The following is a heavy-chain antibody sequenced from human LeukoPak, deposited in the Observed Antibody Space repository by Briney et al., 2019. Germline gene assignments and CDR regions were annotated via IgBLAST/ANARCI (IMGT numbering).Heavy chain of an antibody. Sequence: GVSLRLSCAASGFTFSDYYMSWIRQAPGKGLEWVSYISSSGSTIYYADSVKGRFTISRDNAKNSLFLQMNSLRAEDTAVYYCARVSSRRLPPTYSYDRRNYFDYWGQGTLVTVSS. D-gene: IGHD3-22*01. V-gene: IGHV3-11*04. CDR1: GFTFSDYY. CDR3: ARVSSRRLPPTYSYDRRNYFDY. CDR2: ISSSGSTI. J-gene: IGHJ4*02.